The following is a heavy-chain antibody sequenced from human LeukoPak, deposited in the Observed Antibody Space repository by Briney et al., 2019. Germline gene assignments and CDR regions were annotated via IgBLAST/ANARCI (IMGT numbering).Heavy chain of an antibody. CDR3: AREAIFGVVIINYYYYMDV. Sequence: ASVKVSCKASGYTFTGYYMHWVRQAPGQGLEWMGWINPNSGGTNYAQKFQGRVTMTGDTSISTAYMELSRLRSDDTAVYYCAREAIFGVVIINYYYYMDVWGKGTTVTVSS. D-gene: IGHD3-3*01. CDR1: GYTFTGYY. J-gene: IGHJ6*03. CDR2: INPNSGGT. V-gene: IGHV1-2*02.